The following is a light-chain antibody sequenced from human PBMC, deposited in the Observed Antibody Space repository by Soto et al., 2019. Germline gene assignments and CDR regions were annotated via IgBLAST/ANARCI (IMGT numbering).Light chain of an antibody. J-gene: IGKJ3*01. V-gene: IGKV4-1*01. CDR3: QQYYGTPPT. CDR2: WAS. CDR1: QSVLYSTNNKNY. Sequence: DIVMTQSPDSLAVSLGERATINCKSSQSVLYSTNNKNYLAWYQQKPGQPPKLLIYWASTRESGVPDRFSGSGSGTDFTLTISILQAEDVAVYYCQQYYGTPPTFGPGTKVDIK.